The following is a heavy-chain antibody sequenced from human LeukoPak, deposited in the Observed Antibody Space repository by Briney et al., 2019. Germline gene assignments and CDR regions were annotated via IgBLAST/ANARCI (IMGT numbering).Heavy chain of an antibody. CDR2: ITLNSGDT. V-gene: IGHV1-2*02. J-gene: IGHJ4*02. CDR3: AREGELGLND. D-gene: IGHD7-27*01. Sequence: GASAKVSCKASGHTFTVYYIHWVRQAPGQGLEWMGWITLNSGDTKYARKFQGRVTMTSDTSITTAYMELSRLKFDDTAMYYCAREGELGLNDWGQGTLVTVSS. CDR1: GHTFTVYY.